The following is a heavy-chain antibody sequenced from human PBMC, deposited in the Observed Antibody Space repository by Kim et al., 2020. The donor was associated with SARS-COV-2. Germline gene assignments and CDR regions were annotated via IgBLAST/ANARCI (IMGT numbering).Heavy chain of an antibody. V-gene: IGHV3-30-3*01. J-gene: IGHJ5*02. D-gene: IGHD6-19*01. CDR3: VRDYDSSGCP. CDR2: ISYDGSNK. CDR1: GFTFNGYG. Sequence: GRSLRLSCAASGFTFNGYGMHWLRQPPGKGLECVAFISYDGSNKYYADSVRDRFTISRDNSKNSLYLQMNNLRTEDTAVFYCVRDYDSSGCPWGQGTLVTVSS.